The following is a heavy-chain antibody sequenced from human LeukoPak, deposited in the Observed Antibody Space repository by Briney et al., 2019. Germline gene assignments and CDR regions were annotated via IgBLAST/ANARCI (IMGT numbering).Heavy chain of an antibody. Sequence: SGTLSLTCAVSGGSISSGGFSWSWIRQPPGKGLEWLGYIYHSGSTYCNPSLKSRVTISVDRPKNQFSLKLSSVTAEDTAVYYCARGGESGRYYYDSSGPPGLDYWGQGTLVTVSS. CDR1: GGSISSGGFS. CDR2: IYHSGST. CDR3: ARGGESGRYYYDSSGPPGLDY. V-gene: IGHV4-30-2*01. D-gene: IGHD3-22*01. J-gene: IGHJ4*02.